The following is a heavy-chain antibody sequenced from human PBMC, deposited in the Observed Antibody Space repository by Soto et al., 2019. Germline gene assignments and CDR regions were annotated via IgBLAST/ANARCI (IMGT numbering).Heavy chain of an antibody. Sequence: SETLSLTCTVSGGSISSGGYYWSWIRQHPGKGLEWIGYIYYSGSTYYNPSLKSRVTISVDTSKNQFSLKLSSVTAADTAVYYCARGEWLLTLRGTYYMDVWGKGTTVTVSS. CDR1: GGSISSGGYY. CDR2: IYYSGST. V-gene: IGHV4-31*03. D-gene: IGHD3-3*01. CDR3: ARGEWLLTLRGTYYMDV. J-gene: IGHJ6*03.